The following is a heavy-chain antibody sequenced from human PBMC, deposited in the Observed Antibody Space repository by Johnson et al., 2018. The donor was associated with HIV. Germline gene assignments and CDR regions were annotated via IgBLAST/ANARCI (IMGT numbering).Heavy chain of an antibody. Sequence: VQLVESGGGLVQPGGSLRLSCAASGFTFSRYWMSWVRQAPGKGLEWVSGINWNGGSTGYADSVKGRFTISRDNAKNSLYLRMNSLRAEDTALYYCATGENLKWELRFVDAFDIWGQGTMVTVSS. J-gene: IGHJ3*02. CDR1: GFTFSRYW. D-gene: IGHD1-26*01. V-gene: IGHV3-20*04. CDR3: ATGENLKWELRFVDAFDI. CDR2: INWNGGST.